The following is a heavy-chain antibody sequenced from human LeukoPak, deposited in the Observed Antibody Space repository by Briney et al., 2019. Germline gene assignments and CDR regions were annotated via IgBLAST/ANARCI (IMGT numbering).Heavy chain of an antibody. J-gene: IGHJ6*02. V-gene: IGHV1-3*01. CDR2: INAGNGNT. Sequence: ASVEVSCKASGYTFTSYAMHWERQAPGQRLEWMGWINAGNGNTKYSQKFQGRVTITRDTSASTAYMELSSLRSEDTAVYYCARDLGYSSSWYRSYYYYGMDVWGQGTTVTVSS. D-gene: IGHD6-13*01. CDR1: GYTFTSYA. CDR3: ARDLGYSSSWYRSYYYYGMDV.